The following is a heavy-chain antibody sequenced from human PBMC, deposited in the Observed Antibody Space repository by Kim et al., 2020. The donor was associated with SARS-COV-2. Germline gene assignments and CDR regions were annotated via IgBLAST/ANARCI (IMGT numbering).Heavy chain of an antibody. D-gene: IGHD6-19*01. CDR2: NT. V-gene: IGHV1-3*01. Sequence: NTRASQKFQSRVSIARDTSATTAYMELSGLVSEDTAVYYCAREAVAGSFDYWGQGTLVTVSS. CDR3: AREAVAGSFDY. J-gene: IGHJ4*02.